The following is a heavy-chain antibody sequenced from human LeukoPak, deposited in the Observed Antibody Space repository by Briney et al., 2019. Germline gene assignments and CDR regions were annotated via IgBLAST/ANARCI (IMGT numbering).Heavy chain of an antibody. CDR1: GYTFTGYC. CDR3: ARHVDTAMSVGYYMDV. CDR2: IRYDGSNK. J-gene: IGHJ6*03. Sequence: SCKASGYTFTGYCMHWVRQAPGKGLEWVAFIRYDGSNKYYADSVKGRFTISRDNSKNTLYLHVNSLRPEDTAVYYCARHVDTAMSVGYYMDVWGKGTTVTVSS. D-gene: IGHD5-18*01. V-gene: IGHV3-30*02.